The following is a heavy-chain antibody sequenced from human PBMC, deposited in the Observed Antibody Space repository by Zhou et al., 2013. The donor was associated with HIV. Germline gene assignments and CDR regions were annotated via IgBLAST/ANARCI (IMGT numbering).Heavy chain of an antibody. V-gene: IGHV1-18*01. CDR2: ISAYNGNT. Sequence: QVQLVQSGAEVKKPGASVKVSCKASGYTFTSYGISWVRQAPGQGLEWMGWISAYNGNTNYAQKFQGRVTITTDESTSTVYMELSSLRSEDTAVYYCAGGLGRPPRALYMWGRRDEWSPSSS. D-gene: IGHD7-27*01. CDR3: AGGLGRPPRALYM. CDR1: GYTFTSYG. J-gene: IGHJ3*02.